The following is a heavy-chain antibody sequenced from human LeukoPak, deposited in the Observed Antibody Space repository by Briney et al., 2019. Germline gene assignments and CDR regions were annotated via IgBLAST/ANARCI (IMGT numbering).Heavy chain of an antibody. D-gene: IGHD3-10*01. CDR2: IYYSGST. J-gene: IGHJ5*02. CDR3: ARSKRGPSRGWFDP. CDR1: GGSISSYY. Sequence: NPSETLSLTCTVSGGSISSYYWSWIRQPAGKGLEWIGYIYYSGSTNYNPSLKSRVTISVDTSKNQFSPKLSSVTAADTAVYYCARSKRGPSRGWFDPWGQGTLVTVSS. V-gene: IGHV4-59*01.